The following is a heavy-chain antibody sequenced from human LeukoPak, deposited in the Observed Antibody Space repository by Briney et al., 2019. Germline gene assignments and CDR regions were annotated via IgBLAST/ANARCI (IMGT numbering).Heavy chain of an antibody. CDR2: IRSKGNNYAT. CDR1: GLTFSGSA. V-gene: IGHV3-73*01. J-gene: IGHJ5*02. D-gene: IGHD4-23*01. Sequence: GGSLKLSCAASGLTFSGSAMHWVRQASGKGLEWVARIRSKGNNYATAYAASVKGRFTISRDGSKNTAYLQMNSLRTEDTAVYYCTRRYGTNSWWFDPWGQGTLVTVSS. CDR3: TRRYGTNSWWFDP.